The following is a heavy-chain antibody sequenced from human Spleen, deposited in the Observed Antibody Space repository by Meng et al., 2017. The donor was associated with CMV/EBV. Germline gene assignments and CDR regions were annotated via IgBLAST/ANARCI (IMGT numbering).Heavy chain of an antibody. CDR1: GFTFSSYW. Sequence: GGSLRLSCAASGFTFSSYWMHWVRQAPGKGLEWVSVIYSGGSTYYADSVKGRFTISRDNSKNTLYLQMNSLRAEDTAVYYCARMTTVTRDAFDIWGQGTMVTVSS. D-gene: IGHD4-11*01. J-gene: IGHJ3*02. CDR3: ARMTTVTRDAFDI. V-gene: IGHV3-53*01. CDR2: IYSGGST.